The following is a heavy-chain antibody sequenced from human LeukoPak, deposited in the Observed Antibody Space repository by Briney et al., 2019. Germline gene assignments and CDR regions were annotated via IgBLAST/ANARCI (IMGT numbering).Heavy chain of an antibody. Sequence: ASVKVSCKASGYTFTSYDINWVRQATGQGLEWMGWMNPNSGNTGYAQKFQGRVTMTRNTSISTAYMELSSLRSEDTAVYYCARVHRGYCSSTSCYDIDYWGQGTLVTVSS. CDR2: MNPNSGNT. V-gene: IGHV1-8*02. CDR1: GYTFTSYD. J-gene: IGHJ4*02. D-gene: IGHD2-2*01. CDR3: ARVHRGYCSSTSCYDIDY.